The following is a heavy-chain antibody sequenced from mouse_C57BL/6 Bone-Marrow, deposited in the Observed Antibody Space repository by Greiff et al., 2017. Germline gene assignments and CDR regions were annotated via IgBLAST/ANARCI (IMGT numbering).Heavy chain of an antibody. J-gene: IGHJ2*01. V-gene: IGHV5-4*01. CDR2: ISDGGSYT. CDR1: GFTFSSYA. Sequence: EVQRVESGGGLVKPGGSLKLSCAASGFTFSSYAMSWVRQTPEKRLEWVATISDGGSYTYYPDNVKGRFTISRDNAKNNLYLQMSHLKSEDTAMYYCARDTGTLYFDYWGQGTTLTVSS. D-gene: IGHD4-1*01. CDR3: ARDTGTLYFDY.